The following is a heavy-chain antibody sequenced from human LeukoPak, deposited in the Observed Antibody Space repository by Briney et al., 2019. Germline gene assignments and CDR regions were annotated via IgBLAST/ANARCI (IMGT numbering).Heavy chain of an antibody. CDR1: GYTFTGYY. D-gene: IGHD3-22*01. CDR3: ARMWPIDDSSGQAPFVY. J-gene: IGHJ4*02. V-gene: IGHV1-2*02. Sequence: GASVKVSCKASGYTFTGYYMNWVRQAPGQGLEWMGWINPNSGGTNYAQKFQGRVTMTRDTSISTAYMELSRLRSDDTAVYYCARMWPIDDSSGQAPFVYWGEGTLVTVSS. CDR2: INPNSGGT.